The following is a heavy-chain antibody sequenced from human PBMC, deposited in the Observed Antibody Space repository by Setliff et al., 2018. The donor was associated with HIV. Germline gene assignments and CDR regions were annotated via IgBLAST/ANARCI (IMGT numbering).Heavy chain of an antibody. CDR3: ARSATVDTAMVNDAFDI. D-gene: IGHD5-18*01. V-gene: IGHV1-69*05. CDR1: GGTFSSYA. Sequence: SVKVSCKASGGTFSSYAITWVRQAPGQGLEWVGGIIPIFGTANYAQKFQDRVTITRDRSMSTAYMELSSLRSEDTAMYYCARSATVDTAMVNDAFDIWGQGTMVTVSS. CDR2: IIPIFGTA. J-gene: IGHJ3*02.